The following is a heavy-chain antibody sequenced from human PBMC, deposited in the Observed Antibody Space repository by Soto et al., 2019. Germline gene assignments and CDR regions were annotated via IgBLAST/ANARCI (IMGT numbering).Heavy chain of an antibody. Sequence: PGGSLRLSCTASGFTFGYYAMSWVRQAPGKGLEWVGFIRSKAYGGTTEYAASVKGRFTISRDDSKSIAYLQMNSLKTEDTAVYYCTRGRITIFGVVPDDAFDIWGQGTMVTVSS. CDR1: GFTFGYYA. CDR2: IRSKAYGGTT. CDR3: TRGRITIFGVVPDDAFDI. V-gene: IGHV3-49*04. D-gene: IGHD3-3*01. J-gene: IGHJ3*02.